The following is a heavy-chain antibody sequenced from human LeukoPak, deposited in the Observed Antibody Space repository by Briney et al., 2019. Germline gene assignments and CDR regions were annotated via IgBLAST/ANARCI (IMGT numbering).Heavy chain of an antibody. V-gene: IGHV4-59*01. CDR3: AAYSGYDFDHYYHMDV. CDR1: GGSISSYY. CDR2: IYYSGST. J-gene: IGHJ6*03. Sequence: SETLSLTCTVSGGSISSYYWSWIRQPPGKGLEWIGYIYYSGSTNYNPSLKSRVTISVDTSKNQFSLKLSSVTAADTAVYYCAAYSGYDFDHYYHMDVWGKGPTVTVSS. D-gene: IGHD5-12*01.